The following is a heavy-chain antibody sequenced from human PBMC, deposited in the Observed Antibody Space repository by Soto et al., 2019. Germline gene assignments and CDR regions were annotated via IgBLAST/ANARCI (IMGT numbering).Heavy chain of an antibody. Sequence: GGSLRLSCAASGFTFSSYGMHWVRQAPGKGLEWVAVIWYDGSNKYYADSVKGRFTISRDNSKNTLYLQMNSLRAEDTAVYYCARSFSEPNYDYIWGSYRYPHFDYWGQGTLVTVSS. CDR3: ARSFSEPNYDYIWGSYRYPHFDY. V-gene: IGHV3-33*01. J-gene: IGHJ4*02. D-gene: IGHD3-16*02. CDR2: IWYDGSNK. CDR1: GFTFSSYG.